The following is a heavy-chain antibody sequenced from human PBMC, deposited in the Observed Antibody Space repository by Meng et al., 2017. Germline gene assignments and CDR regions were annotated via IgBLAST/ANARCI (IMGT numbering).Heavy chain of an antibody. CDR1: GYNFPDYY. D-gene: IGHD6-13*01. CDR3: ARDEDISAAGKLFGDY. CDR2: IDPKNGDT. V-gene: IGHV1-2*06. Sequence: VQLVQYGAEGKKPGASVKVSCKPSGYNFPDYYIHWVRQAPGQGLEWMGRIDPKNGDTHYAKKFQGRVTMTGDTSISTAYMDLSGLRSDDTAVYYCARDEDISAAGKLFGDYWGQGTLVTVSS. J-gene: IGHJ4*02.